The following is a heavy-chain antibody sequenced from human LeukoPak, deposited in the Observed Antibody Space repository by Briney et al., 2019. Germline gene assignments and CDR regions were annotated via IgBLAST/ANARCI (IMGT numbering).Heavy chain of an antibody. Sequence: SETLSLTCTVSGVSISTYYWSWIRQPPGKGLEWIGYIYYSGSSNYNPFLKSRVSISVDTSKNQFSLKLSSVTAADTAVYYCARAGEGYIPLDHWGQGTLVTVSS. J-gene: IGHJ4*02. CDR3: ARAGEGYIPLDH. CDR2: IYYSGSS. V-gene: IGHV4-59*01. CDR1: GVSISTYY. D-gene: IGHD1-1*01.